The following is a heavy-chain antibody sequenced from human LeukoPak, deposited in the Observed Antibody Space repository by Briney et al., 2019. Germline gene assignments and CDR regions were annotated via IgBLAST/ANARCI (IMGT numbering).Heavy chain of an antibody. J-gene: IGHJ4*02. V-gene: IGHV3-23*01. CDR1: GFTFSRNG. CDR2: ISGSGGST. Sequence: GGSLRLSCAASGFTFSRNGMTWVRQAPGKGLEWVSAISGSGGSTYYADSVKGRFTISRDISKNTLYLQMNSLRAEDTAVYYCARDKGQGLLWFGESYFDYWGQGALVTVSS. D-gene: IGHD3-10*01. CDR3: ARDKGQGLLWFGESYFDY.